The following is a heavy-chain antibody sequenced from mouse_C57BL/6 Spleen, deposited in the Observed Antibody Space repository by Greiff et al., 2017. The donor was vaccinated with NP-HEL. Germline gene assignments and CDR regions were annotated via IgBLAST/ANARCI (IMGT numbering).Heavy chain of an antibody. V-gene: IGHV5-4*01. CDR3: ARDYYGSSYETWFAY. CDR2: ISDGGSYT. D-gene: IGHD1-1*01. CDR1: GFTFSSYA. J-gene: IGHJ3*01. Sequence: EVKLVESGGGLVKPGGSLKLSCAASGFTFSSYAMSWVRQTPEKRLEWVATISDGGSYTYYPANVKGRFTISRDNAKNNLYLQMSHLKSEDTAMYYCARDYYGSSYETWFAYWGQGTLVTVSA.